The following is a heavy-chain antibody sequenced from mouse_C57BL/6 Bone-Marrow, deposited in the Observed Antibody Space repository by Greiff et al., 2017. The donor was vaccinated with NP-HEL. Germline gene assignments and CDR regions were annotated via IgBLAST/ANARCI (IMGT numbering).Heavy chain of an antibody. CDR3: ARYPCRNYFDY. CDR1: GFTFSSYG. J-gene: IGHJ2*01. D-gene: IGHD2-10*01. V-gene: IGHV5-6*01. CDR2: ISSGGSYT. Sequence: EVMLMESGGDLVKPGGSLKLSCAASGFTFSSYGMSWVRQTPDKRLEWVATISSGGSYTYYPDSVKGRFTISRDNAKNTLYLQMSSLKSEDTAMYYCARYPCRNYFDYWGQGTTLTVSS.